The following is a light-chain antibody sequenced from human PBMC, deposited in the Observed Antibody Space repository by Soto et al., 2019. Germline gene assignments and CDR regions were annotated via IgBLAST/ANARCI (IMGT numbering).Light chain of an antibody. Sequence: ESVLTQSPGTLSLSPGERATLSCRASHSVSSSYLAWYQQQPGQAPRLLIYGASSRATGIPDRFSGSGSGTDFTLTISRLAPEDFAVYYCQQYGSSPNTFGQGTRLEIK. V-gene: IGKV3-20*01. CDR3: QQYGSSPNT. CDR1: HSVSSSY. J-gene: IGKJ5*01. CDR2: GAS.